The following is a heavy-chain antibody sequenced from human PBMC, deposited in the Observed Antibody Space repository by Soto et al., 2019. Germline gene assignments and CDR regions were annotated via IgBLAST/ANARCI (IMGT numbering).Heavy chain of an antibody. CDR1: GGTFSSYA. CDR2: IIPIFGTA. J-gene: IGHJ4*02. D-gene: IGHD2-2*01. CDR3: ARARLPAGRTSFLY. V-gene: IGHV1-69*01. Sequence: QVQLVQSGAEVKKPGSSVKVSCKASGGTFSSYAISWVRQAPGQGLEWMGGIIPIFGTASYAQKFQGRVTITADESTSTAYMELSSLRSEDTAVYYCARARLPAGRTSFLYLGQGTLVTVSS.